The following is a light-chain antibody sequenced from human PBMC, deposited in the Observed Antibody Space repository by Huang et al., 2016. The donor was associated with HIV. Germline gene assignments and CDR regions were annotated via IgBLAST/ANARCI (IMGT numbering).Light chain of an antibody. CDR2: ATS. V-gene: IGKV3-15*01. J-gene: IGKJ4*01. CDR1: QSVRDK. CDR3: QQYESWPPLT. Sequence: ASQSVRDKLAWYQQKPGQAPRLLLHATSTRAAGVPARFSGSGSGTEFTLTISSLQSEDCGVYYCQQYESWPPLTFGGGTKVEIK.